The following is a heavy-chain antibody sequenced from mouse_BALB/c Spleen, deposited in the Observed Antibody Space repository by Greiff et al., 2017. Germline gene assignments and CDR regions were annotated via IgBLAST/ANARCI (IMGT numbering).Heavy chain of an antibody. CDR1: GYTFTSYY. V-gene: IGHV1S81*02. J-gene: IGHJ3*01. Sequence: VQVVESGAELVKPGASVKLSCKASGYTFTSYYMYWVKQRPGQGLEWIGEINPSNGGTNFNEKFKSKATLTVDKSSSTAYMQLSSLTSEDSAVYYCTRRGPYPRGFAYWGQGTLVTVSA. CDR2: INPSNGGT. CDR3: TRRGPYPRGFAY.